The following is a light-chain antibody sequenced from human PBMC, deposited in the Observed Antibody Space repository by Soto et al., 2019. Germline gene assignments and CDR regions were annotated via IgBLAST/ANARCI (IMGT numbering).Light chain of an antibody. CDR1: QSVSSN. J-gene: IGKJ1*01. V-gene: IGKV3-15*01. Sequence: EIVMTQSPATLSVSPGERATLSCRARQSVSSNLAWYQQKPGQAPRLLIYGASPRATGIPARFSGSGSGTEFTLTISSLQSEDFAVYYCQQYNNWPRTFAQGTKVEI. CDR2: GAS. CDR3: QQYNNWPRT.